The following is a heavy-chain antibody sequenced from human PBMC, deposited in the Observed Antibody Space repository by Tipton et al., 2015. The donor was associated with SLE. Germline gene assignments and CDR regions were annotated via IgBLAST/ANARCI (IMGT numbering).Heavy chain of an antibody. V-gene: IGHV3-23*01. CDR1: GFTFSSYA. D-gene: IGHD3-16*01. Sequence: GSLRLSCVASGFTFSSYAMSWVRQAPGKGLEWVSAISGSGGSTYYADSVKGRFTISRDNSKNTLYLQMNSLRAEDTAVYYCARVLGWGPNAFDIWGQGTMVTVSS. CDR2: ISGSGGST. J-gene: IGHJ3*02. CDR3: ARVLGWGPNAFDI.